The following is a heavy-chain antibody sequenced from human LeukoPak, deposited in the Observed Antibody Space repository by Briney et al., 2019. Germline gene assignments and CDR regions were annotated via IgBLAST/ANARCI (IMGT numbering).Heavy chain of an antibody. V-gene: IGHV3-23*01. D-gene: IGHD2-2*01. Sequence: GGSLRLSCAASGFTFSSYAMSWVRQAPGKGLEWVSAISGSGGSTYYADSVKGRFTISRDNAKNSLYLQMNSLRDEDTAVYYCARERGFVPGPVDYWGQGTLVTVSS. CDR1: GFTFSSYA. CDR3: ARERGFVPGPVDY. J-gene: IGHJ4*02. CDR2: ISGSGGST.